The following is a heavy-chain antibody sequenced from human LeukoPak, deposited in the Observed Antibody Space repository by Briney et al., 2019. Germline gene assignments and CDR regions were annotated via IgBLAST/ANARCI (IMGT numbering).Heavy chain of an antibody. Sequence: GGSLRLSCAASGFTFSSYGMHWVRQAPGKGLEWVSYISSSNSIIYYADSVKGRFTISRDNAENSLYLQMNSLRDEDTAVYYCARDPRDYGYFDYWGQGTLVTVSS. D-gene: IGHD4-17*01. J-gene: IGHJ4*02. CDR2: ISSSNSII. CDR3: ARDPRDYGYFDY. CDR1: GFTFSSYG. V-gene: IGHV3-48*02.